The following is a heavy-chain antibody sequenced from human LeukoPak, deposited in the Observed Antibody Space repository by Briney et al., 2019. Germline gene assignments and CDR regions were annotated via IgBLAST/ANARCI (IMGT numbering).Heavy chain of an antibody. Sequence: GGSLRLSCAASGFSFSGYYMFWVRQAPGKGLVWVSRINTDGSNTDYADSVKGRFTISRDNAKNSLYLQMNSLRAEDTAVYYCAEIEYSSSTGAFDIWGQGTMVTVSS. CDR3: AEIEYSSSTGAFDI. CDR2: INTDGSNT. CDR1: GFSFSGYY. J-gene: IGHJ3*02. D-gene: IGHD6-6*01. V-gene: IGHV3-74*01.